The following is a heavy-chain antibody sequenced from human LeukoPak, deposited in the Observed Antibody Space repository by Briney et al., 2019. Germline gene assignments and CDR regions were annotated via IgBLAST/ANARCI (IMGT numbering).Heavy chain of an antibody. Sequence: PGGSLRLSCAASGFTFSSYEMNWVRQAPGKGLEWVANIKQDGSEKYYVDSVKGRFTISRDNAKNSLYLQMNSLRAEDTAVYYCARDRGYYGSGSSLLWGQGTLVTVSS. CDR1: GFTFSSYE. CDR2: IKQDGSEK. CDR3: ARDRGYYGSGSSLL. V-gene: IGHV3-7*01. J-gene: IGHJ4*02. D-gene: IGHD3-10*01.